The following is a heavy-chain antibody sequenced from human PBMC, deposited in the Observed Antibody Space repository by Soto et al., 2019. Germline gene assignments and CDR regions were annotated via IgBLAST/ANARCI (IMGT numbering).Heavy chain of an antibody. D-gene: IGHD3-22*01. Sequence: ASVKVSCKASGYSFATYGFSWVRQAPGQGLECVGWISAHNGDTHYSQKFQGRVTLTTETSTNTGYMGLRSLTSDETAVYFCATEPIYYNDGSGYYPLGHWGQGTLVTVSS. CDR1: GYSFATYG. CDR2: ISAHNGDT. CDR3: ATEPIYYNDGSGYYPLGH. J-gene: IGHJ4*02. V-gene: IGHV1-18*04.